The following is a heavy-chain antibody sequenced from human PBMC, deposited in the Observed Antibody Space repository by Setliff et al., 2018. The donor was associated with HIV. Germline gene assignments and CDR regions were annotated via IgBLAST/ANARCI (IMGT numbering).Heavy chain of an antibody. D-gene: IGHD2-15*01. CDR2: IHHSGRT. J-gene: IGHJ6*03. CDR3: ARGRCSGGTCSGRYSYLHIDV. CDR1: GSSIRDYY. V-gene: IGHV4-34*01. Sequence: SETLSLTCTVSGSSIRDYYWSWIRQSPGKGLEWIGEIHHSGRTDYNPSLTSRVTMSVDSSKNQFSLRLSSVAAADTAVYYCARGRCSGGTCSGRYSYLHIDVWGKGTTVTVSS.